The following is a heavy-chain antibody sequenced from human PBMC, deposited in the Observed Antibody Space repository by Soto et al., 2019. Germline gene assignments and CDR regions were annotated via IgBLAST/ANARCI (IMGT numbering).Heavy chain of an antibody. CDR3: AGSAGSGSYLDY. V-gene: IGHV4-34*01. CDR2: INHSGRT. Sequence: QVQLQQWGAGLLKPSETLSLTCAVYGGSFSGYYWSWVRQPPGKGLEWIGEINHSGRTNYNPSLSSRVTRSVDTSKNQFSLKLSSVTAADTAVYYCAGSAGSGSYLDYWGQGTLVTVSS. CDR1: GGSFSGYY. D-gene: IGHD3-10*01. J-gene: IGHJ4*02.